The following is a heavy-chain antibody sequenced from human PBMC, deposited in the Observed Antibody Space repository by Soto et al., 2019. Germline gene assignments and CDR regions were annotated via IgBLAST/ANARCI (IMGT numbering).Heavy chain of an antibody. CDR2: IYPGDSDT. J-gene: IGHJ4*02. CDR1: GYSFTSYW. CDR3: ARQGYWGGDCLVDFSFDY. V-gene: IGHV5-51*01. Sequence: GASLKISCKASGYSFTSYWIGWVRQMPGKGLEWMGIIYPGDSDTRYRPAVQGQVAISAGKSISTAYLRWSSLKASDTVMYYCARQGYWGGDCLVDFSFDYWGQGTLVTVSS. D-gene: IGHD2-21*02.